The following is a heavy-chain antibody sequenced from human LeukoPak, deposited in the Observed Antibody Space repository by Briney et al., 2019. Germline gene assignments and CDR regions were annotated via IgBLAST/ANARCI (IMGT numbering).Heavy chain of an antibody. V-gene: IGHV3-64*04. CDR3: ARGRGGWPNYYFDF. Sequence: GGSLRLSCSASGFTFSSYAMHWVRQAPGKGLKYVSAISNNGGSTYYADSVKGRFTISRDNSKNTLYLQMNSLRAEDTALYYCARGRGGWPNYYFDFWGQGNLVTVSS. CDR2: ISNNGGST. J-gene: IGHJ4*02. CDR1: GFTFSSYA. D-gene: IGHD1-26*01.